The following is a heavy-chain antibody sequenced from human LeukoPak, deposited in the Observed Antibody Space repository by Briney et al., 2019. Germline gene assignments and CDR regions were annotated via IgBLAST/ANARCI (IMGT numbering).Heavy chain of an antibody. J-gene: IGHJ4*02. D-gene: IGHD6-6*01. V-gene: IGHV4-4*07. Sequence: SETLSLTCTVSGGSISSYYWSWIRQPAGKGLEWIGRIYTSGSTNYNPSLKSRVTISVDTSKNQFSLKLSSVTAADTAVYYCARLFGHNIAAPASGKDSWGQGTLVTVSS. CDR1: GGSISSYY. CDR2: IYTSGST. CDR3: ARLFGHNIAAPASGKDS.